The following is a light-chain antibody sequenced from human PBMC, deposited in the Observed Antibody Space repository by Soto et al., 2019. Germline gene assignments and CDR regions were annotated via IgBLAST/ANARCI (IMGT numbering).Light chain of an antibody. CDR3: QQYNSYPWT. V-gene: IGKV1-5*03. Sequence: DIQMTQSPSTLSASVGDRVTITCRASHSISRCLAWYQQKPGKAPKLLIYKASSLESGVPSRFSGSGSGTEFTLTICSLQPDDFATYYCQQYNSYPWTFGQGTKVDIK. CDR1: HSISRC. J-gene: IGKJ1*01. CDR2: KAS.